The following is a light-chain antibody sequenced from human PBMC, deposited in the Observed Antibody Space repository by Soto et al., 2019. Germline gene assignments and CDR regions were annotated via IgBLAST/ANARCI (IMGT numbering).Light chain of an antibody. V-gene: IGLV2-8*01. CDR1: SSDVGAYNY. CDR3: SSYAGSDVFV. J-gene: IGLJ1*01. CDR2: EVS. Sequence: QSVLTRPPSASGSPGQSVAISCTGTSSDVGAYNYVAWYQQHPGKVPKLMIYEVSKRPSGVPDRFSGSKSGNTASLTVSGLQAHDEADYYCSSYAGSDVFVFGTGTKVTVL.